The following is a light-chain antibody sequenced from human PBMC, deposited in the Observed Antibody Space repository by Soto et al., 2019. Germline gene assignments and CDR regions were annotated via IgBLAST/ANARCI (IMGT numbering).Light chain of an antibody. CDR3: QPYNNWPLT. J-gene: IGKJ5*01. CDR1: QSISSN. V-gene: IGKV3-15*01. Sequence: EILMTQSPASLSVSPGERVILSCRATQSISSNLAWYQQKPGQAPRLLIYGTSTRATGIPARFSGSGSGTEFTLTITSLQSEDFALYFCQPYNNWPLTFGQGTRLELK. CDR2: GTS.